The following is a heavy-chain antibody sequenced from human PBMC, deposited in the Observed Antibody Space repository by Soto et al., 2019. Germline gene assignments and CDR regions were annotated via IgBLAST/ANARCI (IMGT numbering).Heavy chain of an antibody. Sequence: PGGSLRLSCAASGFTFSNYEMNWVRQAPGKGLEWVSYITSSGGTIYYADSVKGRFTISRDNAKNPLYLQMNGLRAEDTAVYYCARGNSPVNVYWGQGTLVTVSS. CDR1: GFTFSNYE. J-gene: IGHJ4*02. V-gene: IGHV3-48*03. D-gene: IGHD3-16*02. CDR2: ITSSGGTI. CDR3: ARGNSPVNVY.